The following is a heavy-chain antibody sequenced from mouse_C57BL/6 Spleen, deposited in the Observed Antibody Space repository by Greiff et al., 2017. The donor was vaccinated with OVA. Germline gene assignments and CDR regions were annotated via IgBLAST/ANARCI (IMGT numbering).Heavy chain of an antibody. Sequence: LQQSGAELVRPGSSVKLSCKDSYFAFMASAMPGLKQSPGLGLEWIGSFTMYSDATEYSENFKGKATLTANTSSSTAYMELSSLTSEDSAVYYCARSGTTVVDADYWGQGTTLTVSS. CDR3: ARSGTTVVDADY. D-gene: IGHD1-1*01. J-gene: IGHJ2*01. V-gene: IGHV1-49*01. CDR2: FTMYSDAT. CDR1: YFAFMASA.